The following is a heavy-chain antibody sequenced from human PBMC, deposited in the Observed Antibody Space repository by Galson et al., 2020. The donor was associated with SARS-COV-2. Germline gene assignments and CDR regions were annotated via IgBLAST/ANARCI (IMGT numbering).Heavy chain of an antibody. Sequence: ESLKISCEVSGFTFNTYWMSWVRQAPGKGLEWVANIKQDGSEKYYVDSVKGRFTISRDNAKKSLFQQMNGLRGEDTALYYCARSERSGWFYDYWGQGTLVIVSS. D-gene: IGHD6-19*01. J-gene: IGHJ4*02. CDR2: IKQDGSEK. V-gene: IGHV3-7*01. CDR3: ARSERSGWFYDY. CDR1: GFTFNTYW.